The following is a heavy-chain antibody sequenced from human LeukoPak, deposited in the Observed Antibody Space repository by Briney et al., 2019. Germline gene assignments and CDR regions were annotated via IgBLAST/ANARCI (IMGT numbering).Heavy chain of an antibody. CDR3: ASYYYDSSGYYKESWFDP. CDR2: ISAYNGNA. J-gene: IGHJ5*02. V-gene: IGHV1-18*01. D-gene: IGHD3-22*01. Sequence: GASVKVSCKASGYTFTSYGISWVRQAPGQGLEWMGWISAYNGNANYAQKLQGRVTMTTDTSTSTAYMELRSLRSDDTAVYYCASYYYDSSGYYKESWFDPWGQGTLVTVSS. CDR1: GYTFTSYG.